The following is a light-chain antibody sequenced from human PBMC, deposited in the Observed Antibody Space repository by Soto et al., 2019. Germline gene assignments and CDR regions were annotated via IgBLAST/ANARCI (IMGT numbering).Light chain of an antibody. CDR2: GAS. CDR1: QSVSSTY. Sequence: ENLLTKSPGPLSLSPGERATLSCRASQSVSSTYFALYRHQPGQAPRLLIYGASSRAAGIPDRFSGSGSGTDFTLTISYLEPEDFAVYYCQQGGNWPLTFGQGTRLQIK. CDR3: QQGGNWPLT. J-gene: IGKJ5*01. V-gene: IGKV3D-20*02.